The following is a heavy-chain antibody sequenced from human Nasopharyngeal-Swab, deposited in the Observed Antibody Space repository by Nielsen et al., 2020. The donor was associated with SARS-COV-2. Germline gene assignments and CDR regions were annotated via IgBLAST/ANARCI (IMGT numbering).Heavy chain of an antibody. CDR1: GYTFTGYY. J-gene: IGHJ4*02. CDR2: INPNSGCT. CDR3: ARDLGYIRYCSGGSCYQDY. D-gene: IGHD2-15*01. Sequence: ASVKVSCKASGYTFTGYYMHWLRQPPGQGLAWMGRINPNSGCTNYAQKFQGRVTMTRDTSISTAYMELSRLRSNDTAVYYCARDLGYIRYCSGGSCYQDYWGQGTLVTVSS. V-gene: IGHV1-2*06.